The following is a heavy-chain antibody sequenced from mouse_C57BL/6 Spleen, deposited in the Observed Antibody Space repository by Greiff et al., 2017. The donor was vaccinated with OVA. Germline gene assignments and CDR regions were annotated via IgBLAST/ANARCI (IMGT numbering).Heavy chain of an antibody. D-gene: IGHD4-1*01. J-gene: IGHJ1*03. V-gene: IGHV5-4*01. CDR3: ARGGELGLWYFDV. CDR2: ISDGGSYT. CDR1: GFTFSSYA. Sequence: EVHLVESGGGLVKPGGSLKLSCAASGFTFSSYAMSWVRQTPEKRLEWVATISDGGSYTYYPDNVKGRFTISRDNAKNNLYLQMSHLKSEDTAMYYCARGGELGLWYFDVWGTGTTVTVSS.